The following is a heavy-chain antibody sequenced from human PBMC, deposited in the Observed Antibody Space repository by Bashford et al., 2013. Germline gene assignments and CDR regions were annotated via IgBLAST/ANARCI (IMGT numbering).Heavy chain of an antibody. CDR1: GFTFSNAW. D-gene: IGHD4-17*01. CDR3: TTPGGPYGDYALDYYYGMDV. V-gene: IGHV3-15*01. CDR2: IKSKTDGGTT. Sequence: GGSLRLSCAASGFTFSNAWMSWVRQAPGKGLEWVGRIKSKTDGGTTDYAAPVKGRFTISRDDSKNTLYLQMNSLKTEDTAVYYCTTPGGPYGDYALDYYYGMDVWGQGTTVTVSS. J-gene: IGHJ6*02.